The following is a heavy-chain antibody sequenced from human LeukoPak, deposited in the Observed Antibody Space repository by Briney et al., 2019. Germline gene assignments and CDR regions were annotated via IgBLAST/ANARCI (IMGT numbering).Heavy chain of an antibody. CDR3: ARDAGRWGYEGLDN. D-gene: IGHD5-12*01. CDR2: ISYDESEK. V-gene: IGHV3-30*04. CDR1: GFTFSHHA. Sequence: GRSLRLSCAGSGFTFSHHAFHWVRQAPGKGLEWVADISYDESEKNSADSVNGRFIISRDNFLNKVYLQMNNLRPEDTALYYCARDAGRWGYEGLDNWGQGSLVIVSS. J-gene: IGHJ4*02.